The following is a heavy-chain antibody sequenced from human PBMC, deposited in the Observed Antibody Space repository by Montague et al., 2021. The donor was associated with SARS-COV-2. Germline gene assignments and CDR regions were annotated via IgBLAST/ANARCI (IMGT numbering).Heavy chain of an antibody. Sequence: SLRLSCAASGFTFSSYCMHWVRQAPGKGLEWISYISSSTSIIYYADSVKGRFTISRDNARNSLYLQMNSLRVDDTAVYYCAKDLVLSAARPDALDVWGQGTVVTVSS. D-gene: IGHD6-6*01. CDR2: ISSSTSII. V-gene: IGHV3-48*04. J-gene: IGHJ3*01. CDR3: AKDLVLSAARPDALDV. CDR1: GFTFSSYC.